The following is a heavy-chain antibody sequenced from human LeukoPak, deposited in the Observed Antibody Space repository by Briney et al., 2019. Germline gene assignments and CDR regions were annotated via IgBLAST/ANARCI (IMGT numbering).Heavy chain of an antibody. V-gene: IGHV4-34*01. CDR2: INHSGST. D-gene: IGHD3-22*01. Sequence: SETLSLTCAVYGGSFSGYYWSWIRQPPGKGLEWIGEINHSGSTNYNTSLKSRVTISVDTSKNQFSLKLSSVTAADTAVYYCARALGGYYDSSGYGLWGQGTLVTVSS. J-gene: IGHJ4*02. CDR3: ARALGGYYDSSGYGL. CDR1: GGSFSGYY.